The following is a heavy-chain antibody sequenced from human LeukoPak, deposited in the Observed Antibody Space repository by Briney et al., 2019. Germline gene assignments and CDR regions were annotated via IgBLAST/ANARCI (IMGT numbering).Heavy chain of an antibody. CDR2: ISSSSSYI. J-gene: IGHJ4*02. D-gene: IGHD3-22*01. V-gene: IGHV3-21*01. Sequence: GGSLRLSCAASGFTFSSYSMNWVRQAPGKGLEWVSSISSSSSYIYYADSVKGRFTISRDNAKNSLYLQMNSLRAEDTAVYYCAKDRYSDNTGHHYENEYWGQGTLVTVSS. CDR3: AKDRYSDNTGHHYENEY. CDR1: GFTFSSYS.